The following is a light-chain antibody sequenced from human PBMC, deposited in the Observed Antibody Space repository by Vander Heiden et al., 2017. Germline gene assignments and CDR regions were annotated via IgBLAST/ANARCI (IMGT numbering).Light chain of an antibody. CDR3: QSYDDSLSVWV. CDR2: DNS. Sequence: QSVLTQPPSVSGAPGQRVTIPCSGSSSNIGARNYVHWYRQLPGTAPKVLICDNSNRPPGVPDRFFDSKSGTSASLAITGLQVEDEGDYFCQSYDDSLSVWVFGGGTKLTVL. J-gene: IGLJ3*02. CDR1: SSNIGARNY. V-gene: IGLV1-40*01.